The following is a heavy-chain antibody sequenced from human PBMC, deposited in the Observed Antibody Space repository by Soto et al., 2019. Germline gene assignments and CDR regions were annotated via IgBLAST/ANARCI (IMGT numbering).Heavy chain of an antibody. V-gene: IGHV4-34*01. Sequence: QVQLQQWGAGLLKPSETLSLTCAVYGGSFSGYYWSWIRQPPGKGLEWIGEINHSGSTNYNPSLKSRVTISVDTSKNQFSLKLSSVTAEDTAVYYCARDDYGDYGDYWGQGTLVTVSS. D-gene: IGHD4-17*01. CDR2: INHSGST. J-gene: IGHJ4*02. CDR1: GGSFSGYY. CDR3: ARDDYGDYGDY.